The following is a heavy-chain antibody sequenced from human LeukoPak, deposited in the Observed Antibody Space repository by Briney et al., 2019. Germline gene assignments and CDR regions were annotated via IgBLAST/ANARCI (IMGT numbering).Heavy chain of an antibody. Sequence: PGGSLRLXCAASGFTFSGSAMHWVRQASGKGLEWVGHIRSKGNNYATAYAASVKGRFTVSRDDSKNTAYLQMNSLKTEDTAVYCCTTAVVVAATGVYFDYWGQGTLVTVSS. CDR2: IRSKGNNYAT. CDR3: TTAVVVAATGVYFDY. CDR1: GFTFSGSA. D-gene: IGHD2-15*01. J-gene: IGHJ4*02. V-gene: IGHV3-73*01.